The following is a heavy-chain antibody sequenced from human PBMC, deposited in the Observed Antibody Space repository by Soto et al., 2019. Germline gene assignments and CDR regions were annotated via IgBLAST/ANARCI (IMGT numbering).Heavy chain of an antibody. CDR1: GYTFSNYG. D-gene: IGHD2-15*01. J-gene: IGHJ1*01. CDR3: ASTLLDCSCASCYFFQYFHH. Sequence: ASVKVSCKASGYTFSNYGVSWVRRAPGHGLEWVGWISAHNGNTNYAQNFQGRVTMTTDTSTSTAYMELRSLRSDDTAVYYCASTLLDCSCASCYFFQYFHHWG. CDR2: ISAHNGNT. V-gene: IGHV1-18*01.